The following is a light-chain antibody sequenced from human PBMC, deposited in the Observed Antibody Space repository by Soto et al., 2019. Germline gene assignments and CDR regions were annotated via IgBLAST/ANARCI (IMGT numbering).Light chain of an antibody. J-gene: IGKJ4*01. CDR1: QDISSC. Sequence: DIQMTQSPSSVSASVGDTVTITCRSSQDISSCVAWYQQKPGKAPKLLISAASSLQSGVPTRFSGSGSGTDFTLIISGLQPEDFATYFCQQGDSFPFTFGGGTKV. CDR3: QQGDSFPFT. CDR2: AAS. V-gene: IGKV1-12*01.